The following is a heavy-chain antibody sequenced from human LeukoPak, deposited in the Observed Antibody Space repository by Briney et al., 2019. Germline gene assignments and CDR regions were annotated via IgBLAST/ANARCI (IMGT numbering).Heavy chain of an antibody. D-gene: IGHD3-9*01. CDR1: GYSFTSYW. V-gene: IGHV5-51*01. Sequence: GESLKISCKGSGYSFTSYWIGWVRQMPGKGLEWMGIIYPGDSDTRYSPSFQGQVTISADKSISTAYLQWSSLKASDTAMYYSASLYYDILTGYWNDAFDIWGQRTMVTVSS. CDR2: IYPGDSDT. J-gene: IGHJ3*02. CDR3: ASLYYDILTGYWNDAFDI.